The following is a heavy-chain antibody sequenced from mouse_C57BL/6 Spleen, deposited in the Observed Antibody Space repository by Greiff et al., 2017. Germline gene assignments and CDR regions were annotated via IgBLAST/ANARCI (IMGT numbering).Heavy chain of an antibody. CDR1: GFTFTDYY. CDR2: IRNKANGYTT. Sequence: EVKLMESGGGLVQPGGSLSLSCAASGFTFTDYYMSWVRQPPGKALEWLGFIRNKANGYTTEYSASVKGRFTISRDNSQSILYLQMNALRAEDSATYYCARPLNYVHAMDYWGQGTSVTVSS. V-gene: IGHV7-3*01. D-gene: IGHD2-1*01. CDR3: ARPLNYVHAMDY. J-gene: IGHJ4*01.